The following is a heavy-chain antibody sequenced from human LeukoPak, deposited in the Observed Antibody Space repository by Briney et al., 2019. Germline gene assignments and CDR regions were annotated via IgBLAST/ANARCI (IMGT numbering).Heavy chain of an antibody. CDR3: AKDQDYYDSSGSDY. CDR1: GFTFSSYA. V-gene: IGHV3-23*01. J-gene: IGHJ4*02. Sequence: GGSLRLSCAASGFTFSSYAMSWVRQAPGKGLEWVSAISGSGGSTYYADSVKGRFTISRDNSKNTPYLQMNSLRAEDTAVYYCAKDQDYYDSSGSDYWGQGTLVTVSS. D-gene: IGHD3-22*01. CDR2: ISGSGGST.